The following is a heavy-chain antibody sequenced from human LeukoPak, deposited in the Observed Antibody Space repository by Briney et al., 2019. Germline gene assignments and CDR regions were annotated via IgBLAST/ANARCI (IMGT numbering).Heavy chain of an antibody. D-gene: IGHD2-8*01. CDR1: GYTFTSYY. CDR2: INPSGGST. CDR3: ARGVGMDIVLMVYALADNWFDP. V-gene: IGHV1-46*01. J-gene: IGHJ5*02. Sequence: ASVKVSCKASGYTFTSYYMHWVRQAPGQGLKWMGIINPSGGSTSYAQKFQGRVTMTRDTSTSTVYMELSSLRSEDTAVYYCARGVGMDIVLMVYALADNWFDPWGQGTLVTVSS.